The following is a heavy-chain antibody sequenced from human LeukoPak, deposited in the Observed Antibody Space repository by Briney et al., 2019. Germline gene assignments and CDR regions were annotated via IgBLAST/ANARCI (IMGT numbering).Heavy chain of an antibody. D-gene: IGHD6-13*01. CDR2: INHSGST. CDR3: ARGIAAGGYVRGRLLLFDP. V-gene: IGHV4-34*01. J-gene: IGHJ5*02. CDR1: GGSFSGYY. Sequence: SETLSLTCAVYGGSFSGYYWSWIRQPPGKGLEWIGEINHSGSTNYNPSLKSRVTISVDTSKNQFSLKLSSVTAADTAVYYCARGIAAGGYVRGRLLLFDPWGQGTLVTVSS.